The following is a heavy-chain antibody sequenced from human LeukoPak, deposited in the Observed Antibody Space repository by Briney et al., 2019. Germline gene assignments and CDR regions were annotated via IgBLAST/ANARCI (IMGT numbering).Heavy chain of an antibody. D-gene: IGHD7-27*01. Sequence: SQTLSLTCSVSGGSISSGTHYWSWIRQPPGKDLEWMGYIYYSGSTYYNPSLESRVTMSVDRSKNQFSLKLSSVTAADTAVYYCARRPSGAARDYWGQGTLVTVSS. CDR3: ARRPSGAARDY. CDR1: GGSISSGTHY. V-gene: IGHV4-30-2*03. CDR2: IYYSGST. J-gene: IGHJ4*02.